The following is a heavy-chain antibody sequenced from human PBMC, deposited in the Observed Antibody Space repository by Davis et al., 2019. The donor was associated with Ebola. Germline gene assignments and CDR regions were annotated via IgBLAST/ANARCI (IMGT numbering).Heavy chain of an antibody. CDR3: AREVEYSSSERPFDY. V-gene: IGHV3-11*06. D-gene: IGHD6-6*01. J-gene: IGHJ4*02. Sequence: GGSLRLSCAASGFTFSAYYMSWIRQAPGKGLEWVSYISSSSSYTNYADSVKGRFTISRDNAKNSLYLQMNSLRAEDTAVYYCAREVEYSSSERPFDYWGQGTLVTVSS. CDR2: ISSSSSYT. CDR1: GFTFSAYY.